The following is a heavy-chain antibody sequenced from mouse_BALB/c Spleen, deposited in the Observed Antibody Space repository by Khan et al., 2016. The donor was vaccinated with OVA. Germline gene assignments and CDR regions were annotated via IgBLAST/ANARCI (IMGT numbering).Heavy chain of an antibody. D-gene: IGHD2-12*01. CDR1: GYTFTKFG. CDR2: INTYTGEP. Sequence: QIQLVQSGPELKKPGETVKISCKASGYTFTKFGMNWVKQAPGKGLEWMGWINTYTGEPTYADDFKGRFAFSMETSASTAYLQINNLKDEDTATYTCAKPPDYTDAMAYWGQGTSVTVSS. V-gene: IGHV9-3-1*01. J-gene: IGHJ4*01. CDR3: AKPPDYTDAMAY.